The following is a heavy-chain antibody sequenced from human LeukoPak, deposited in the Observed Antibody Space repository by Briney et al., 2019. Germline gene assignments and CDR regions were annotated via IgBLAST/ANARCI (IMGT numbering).Heavy chain of an antibody. CDR1: GGSISTYH. D-gene: IGHD6-6*01. V-gene: IGHV4-4*09. CDR3: VRLGGSSFKD. Sequence: SETLSLTCSVSGGSISTYHWSWIRQPPGKGLEWIGYIYSSGSTNYNPSLKSRVTISIDTSKNQFSLQLSSVTAADTAVYYCVRLGGSSFKDWGQGTLVTVSS. CDR2: IYSSGST. J-gene: IGHJ4*02.